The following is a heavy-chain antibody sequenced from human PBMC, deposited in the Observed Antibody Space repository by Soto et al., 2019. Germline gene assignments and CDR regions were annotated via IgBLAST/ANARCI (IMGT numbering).Heavy chain of an antibody. J-gene: IGHJ5*02. V-gene: IGHV3-7*01. D-gene: IGHD4-4*01. Sequence: EVQLVESGGGLVQPGGSLRLSCTASGFTFSDSWMTWVRQAPGQGLEWVARIKPDESEKKYADSVKGRFSISRDNAKNSMYLQMDSRRGEDTAVYYCVRGGSNYASWGQGTLVTVSS. CDR1: GFTFSDSW. CDR3: VRGGSNYAS. CDR2: IKPDESEK.